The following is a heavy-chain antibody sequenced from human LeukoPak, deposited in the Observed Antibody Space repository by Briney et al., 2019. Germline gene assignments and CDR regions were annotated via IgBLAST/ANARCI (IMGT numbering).Heavy chain of an antibody. Sequence: GGSLRLSCAASGFIFDDYGMSWVRHVPGKGLEWVSGINWNGVTTIYADSVKGRFTISRDNGKKSLYVQMNSLRVEDTALYYCARGSGMIRGAYFDYWGQGSLVTVSS. J-gene: IGHJ4*02. CDR1: GFIFDDYG. CDR2: INWNGVTT. D-gene: IGHD3-10*01. V-gene: IGHV3-20*04. CDR3: ARGSGMIRGAYFDY.